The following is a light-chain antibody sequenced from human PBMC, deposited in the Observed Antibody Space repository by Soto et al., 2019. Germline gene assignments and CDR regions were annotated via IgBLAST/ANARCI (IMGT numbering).Light chain of an antibody. CDR1: QGISSY. V-gene: IGKV1-8*01. J-gene: IGKJ3*01. CDR2: AAS. Sequence: AIRMTQSPSSLSASTGDRVTITCRASQGISSYLAWYHQKPGKAPKLLNYAASTLQSGVPSRFSGSGSGTDFTLTISCLQSEDFATYYCQQYYSYPFTFGPGTKVDIK. CDR3: QQYYSYPFT.